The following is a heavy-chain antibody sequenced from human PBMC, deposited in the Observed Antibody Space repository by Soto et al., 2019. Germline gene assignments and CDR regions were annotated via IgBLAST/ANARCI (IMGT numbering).Heavy chain of an antibody. CDR1: GGTFSSYA. J-gene: IGHJ6*02. Sequence: SVKVSCKASGGTFSSYAISWVRQAPGQGLEWMGGIIPIFGTANYAQKFQGRVTITAHESTSTAYMELSSLRSEDTAVYYCARALIRTIAVAGTSPYYYYGMDVWGQGTTVTVSS. V-gene: IGHV1-69*13. CDR3: ARALIRTIAVAGTSPYYYYGMDV. D-gene: IGHD6-19*01. CDR2: IIPIFGTA.